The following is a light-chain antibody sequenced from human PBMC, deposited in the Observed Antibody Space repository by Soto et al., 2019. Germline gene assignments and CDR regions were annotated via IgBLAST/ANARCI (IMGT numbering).Light chain of an antibody. CDR2: DAS. CDR1: QSVSTY. J-gene: IGKJ5*01. Sequence: ETVLTQSPVTLSLSPGERATLSCRASQSVSTYFAWYQQQPGQAPRLLIYDASKRATGVPARFSGSGSGTDFTLTISSLEPEDFAVYYCQQRTNSPPTFGQGTRLDIK. V-gene: IGKV3-11*01. CDR3: QQRTNSPPT.